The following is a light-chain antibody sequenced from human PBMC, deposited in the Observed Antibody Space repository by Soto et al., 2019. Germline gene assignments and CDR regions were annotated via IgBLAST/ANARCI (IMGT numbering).Light chain of an antibody. CDR2: AAS. CDR1: QGISSY. V-gene: IGKV1-8*01. CDR3: QQYYIYPQT. Sequence: AIRMTQSPSSLSASTGDRVTITCRASQGISSYLAWYQQKPGKAPKLLIYAASTLQSGVPSRFSGSGSGTDFTLTISCLQSEDFATYYCQQYYIYPQTFGQGTKV. J-gene: IGKJ1*01.